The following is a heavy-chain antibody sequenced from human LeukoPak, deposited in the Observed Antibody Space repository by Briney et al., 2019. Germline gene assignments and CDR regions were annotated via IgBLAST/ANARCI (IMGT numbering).Heavy chain of an antibody. D-gene: IGHD5-24*01. J-gene: IGHJ3*02. CDR2: ISSSSSYI. Sequence: GGSLRLSCAASGFTFSSYAMNWVRQAPGKGLEWVSSISSSSSYIYYADSVKGRFTISRDNAKNSLYLQMNSLRAEDTAVYYCARDLFADGYNYAAHDAFDIWGQGTMVTVSS. CDR1: GFTFSSYA. CDR3: ARDLFADGYNYAAHDAFDI. V-gene: IGHV3-21*01.